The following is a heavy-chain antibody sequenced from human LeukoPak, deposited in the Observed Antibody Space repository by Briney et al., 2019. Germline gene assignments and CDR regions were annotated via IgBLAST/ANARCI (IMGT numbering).Heavy chain of an antibody. J-gene: IGHJ4*02. CDR2: IYMSGST. CDR1: VGSISSGNYY. D-gene: IGHD6-13*01. CDR3: ARDWGIAAATPYYFDH. V-gene: IGHV4-61*09. Sequence: SETLPLTCTVSVGSISSGNYYYSWIRQSAGKGMEWIGNIYMSGSTRYNPSLMSRVAMSVDTSKNQFSLKISSATAADTAVYYCARDWGIAAATPYYFDHWGQGILVTVSS.